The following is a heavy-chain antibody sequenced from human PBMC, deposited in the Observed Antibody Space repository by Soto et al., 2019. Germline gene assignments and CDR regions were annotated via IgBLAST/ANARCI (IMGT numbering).Heavy chain of an antibody. D-gene: IGHD6-19*01. J-gene: IGHJ5*02. CDR2: IYHSGST. CDR3: ARYRRAGGKNWFDP. CDR1: GGSISSGGYS. Sequence: SETLSLTCAISGGSISSGGYSWSWIRQPPGKGLEWIGYIYHSGSTYYNPSLKSRVTISVDRSKNQFSLKLSSVTAADTAVYYCARYRRAGGKNWFDPWGQGTLVTVSS. V-gene: IGHV4-30-2*01.